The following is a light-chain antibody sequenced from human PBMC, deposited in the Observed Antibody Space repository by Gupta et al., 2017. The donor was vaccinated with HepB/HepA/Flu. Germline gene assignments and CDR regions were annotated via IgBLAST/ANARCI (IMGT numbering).Light chain of an antibody. CDR3: QSYDSSLSGVV. Sequence: QSVLTQPPPVSGAPGQRVTISCTGSSSNIGAGYDVLWYHQLPGTAPKLLIYGNSNRPSGVPDRFSGSKSGTSASRAISGLQAEDEADYYCQSYDSSLSGVVFGGGTKLTV. CDR2: GNS. J-gene: IGLJ2*01. V-gene: IGLV1-40*01. CDR1: SSNIGAGYD.